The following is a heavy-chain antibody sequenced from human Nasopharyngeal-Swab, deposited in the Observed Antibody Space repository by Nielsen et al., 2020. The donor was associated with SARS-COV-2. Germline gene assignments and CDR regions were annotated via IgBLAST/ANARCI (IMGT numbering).Heavy chain of an antibody. V-gene: IGHV5-10-1*01. CDR3: ARHWSDPGNWFDP. Sequence: GESLKISCKGSGYSFTSYWVSWVRQMPGKGLEWMGRIDPSDSYTNYSPSFQGHVTISADKSISTAYLQWSSLKASDTAMYYCARHWSDPGNWFDPWGQGTLVTVSS. CDR1: GYSFTSYW. CDR2: IDPSDSYT. J-gene: IGHJ5*02.